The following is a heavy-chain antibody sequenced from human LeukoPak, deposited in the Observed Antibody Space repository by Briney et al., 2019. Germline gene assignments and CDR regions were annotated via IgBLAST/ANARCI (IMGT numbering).Heavy chain of an antibody. Sequence: GASVKVSCKASGYTFTGYYMHWMRQAPGQGLEWMGWINPNSGGTNYAQRFQGRVTMTRDTSISTAYMELSRLRSDDTAVYYCARVWPCTNGVCPDVFEYWGQGTLVTVSS. J-gene: IGHJ4*02. CDR1: GYTFTGYY. CDR2: INPNSGGT. V-gene: IGHV1-2*02. CDR3: ARVWPCTNGVCPDVFEY. D-gene: IGHD2-8*01.